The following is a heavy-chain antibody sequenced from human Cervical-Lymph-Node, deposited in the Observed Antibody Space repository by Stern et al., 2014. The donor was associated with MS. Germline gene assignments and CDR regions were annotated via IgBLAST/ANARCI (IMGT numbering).Heavy chain of an antibody. CDR1: GYTFTSYP. CDR3: AKWSVGSGSSS. Sequence: VQLVQSGAEVKQPGASVKVSCKPSGYTFTSYPLHWVRQAPGKRPEWMEWIKFGNGNTKYAEKFQGRVSITWDTSTSTAYMELTSLISEDTAVYFCAKWSVGSGSSSWGQGTLVTVSS. CDR2: IKFGNGNT. D-gene: IGHD3-10*01. J-gene: IGHJ4*02. V-gene: IGHV1-3*01.